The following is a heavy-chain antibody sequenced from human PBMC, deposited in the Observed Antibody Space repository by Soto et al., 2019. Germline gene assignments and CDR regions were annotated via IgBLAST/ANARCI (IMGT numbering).Heavy chain of an antibody. CDR1: GDSVSSNSAA. V-gene: IGHV6-1*01. CDR2: TYYRSKWYN. Sequence: SQTLSLTCAIPGDSVSSNSAAWNWIRQSPSRGLEWLGRTYYRSKWYNDYAVSVKSRITINPDTSKNQFSLQLNSVTPEDTAVYYCARASLGYCSGGSCYFKYFQHWGQGTLVTVSS. J-gene: IGHJ1*01. CDR3: ARASLGYCSGGSCYFKYFQH. D-gene: IGHD2-15*01.